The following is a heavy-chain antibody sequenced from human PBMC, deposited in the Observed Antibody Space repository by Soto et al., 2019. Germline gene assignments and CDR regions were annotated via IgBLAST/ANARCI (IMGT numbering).Heavy chain of an antibody. Sequence: VQLLESGGGLVQPGGSLRLSCAASGFFFSSYAMSWVRQAPGKGLEWVSGIGGSGGYKSYADSVKGRFTISRDNSKNTLYLQMESLGAEDTAVYYCAKDAAMVSSTFYYFDYWGQGTLVAVSS. CDR1: GFFFSSYA. J-gene: IGHJ4*02. D-gene: IGHD6-13*01. CDR3: AKDAAMVSSTFYYFDY. CDR2: IGGSGGYK. V-gene: IGHV3-23*01.